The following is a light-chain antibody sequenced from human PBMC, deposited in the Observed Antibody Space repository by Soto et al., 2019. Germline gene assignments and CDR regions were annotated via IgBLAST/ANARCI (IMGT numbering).Light chain of an antibody. CDR3: SSYTSISTSHFV. Sequence: QSALTQPPSVSGSPGQSVTISCTGTSSDVGSYNRVSWYQQHPGTAPKLMIYEVSNRPSGVPDRFSGSKSGNTASLTISGLQAEDEADYYCSSYTSISTSHFVFGGGTKVTVL. CDR2: EVS. J-gene: IGLJ2*01. V-gene: IGLV2-18*02. CDR1: SSDVGSYNR.